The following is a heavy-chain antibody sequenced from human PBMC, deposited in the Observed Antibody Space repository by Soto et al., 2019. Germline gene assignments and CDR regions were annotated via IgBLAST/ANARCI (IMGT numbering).Heavy chain of an antibody. Sequence: GASVKVSFKASGFTFTSSAFQWLRHARGQRLEWIGWIAVGSGYTNYAQRFQDRVTLTRDMSTATTYMELSRLTSEDTAIYYCAADATAWQQMVPSDYWGQGTLVTVSS. J-gene: IGHJ4*02. V-gene: IGHV1-58*01. D-gene: IGHD2-8*01. CDR2: IAVGSGYT. CDR1: GFTFTSSA. CDR3: AADATAWQQMVPSDY.